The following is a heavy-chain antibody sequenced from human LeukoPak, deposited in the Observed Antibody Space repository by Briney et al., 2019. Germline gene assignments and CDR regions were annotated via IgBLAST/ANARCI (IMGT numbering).Heavy chain of an antibody. CDR2: IYHSGST. V-gene: IGHV4-38-2*01. CDR3: ARIRFLEWLLPAQYYYYMDV. CDR1: GYSISSGYY. D-gene: IGHD3-3*01. J-gene: IGHJ6*03. Sequence: SETLSLTCAVSGYSISSGYYWGWIRQPPGKGLEWIGSIYHSGSTYHNPSLKSRVTISVDTSKNQFSLKLSSVTAADTAVYYCARIRFLEWLLPAQYYYYMDVWGKGTTVTVSS.